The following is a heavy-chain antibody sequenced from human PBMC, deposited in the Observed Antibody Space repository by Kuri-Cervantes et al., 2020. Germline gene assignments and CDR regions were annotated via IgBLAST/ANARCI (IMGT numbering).Heavy chain of an antibody. V-gene: IGHV3-48*02. J-gene: IGHJ2*01. Sequence: GGSLRLSCAASGFTVSSNYMSWVRQAPGKGLEWVSYISSGSNTIYHADSVKGRFTISRDNAKNSLYLQMNSLRDEDTAVYYCARTGRYYASGNWYFDLWGRGTLVTVSS. CDR2: ISSGSNTI. D-gene: IGHD3-10*01. CDR3: ARTGRYYASGNWYFDL. CDR1: GFTVSSNY.